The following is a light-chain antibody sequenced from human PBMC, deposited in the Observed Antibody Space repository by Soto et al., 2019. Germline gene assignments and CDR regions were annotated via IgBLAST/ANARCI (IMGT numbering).Light chain of an antibody. CDR2: DVS. J-gene: IGLJ1*01. Sequence: QSALTQPASVSGSPGQSITISCTGASSDLGDYNYVSWYQQHPGKAPKLMIYDVSSRPSGVSDRFSGSKSGNTASLTISGLQAEDEADYYCTSYTTSGTYCFATVTKVTVL. V-gene: IGLV2-14*03. CDR1: SSDLGDYNY. CDR3: TSYTTSGTYC.